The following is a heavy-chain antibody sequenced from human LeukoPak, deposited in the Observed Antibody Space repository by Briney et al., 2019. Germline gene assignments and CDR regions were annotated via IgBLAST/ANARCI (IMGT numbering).Heavy chain of an antibody. CDR3: ARDPGDYYDSSGYLEQDY. CDR1: GYTFTGYY. CDR2: INPNSGGT. V-gene: IGHV1-2*02. Sequence: ASAKVSCKASGYTFTGYYMHWVRQAPGQGLEWMGWINPNSGGTNYAQKFQGRVTMTRDTSISTAYMELSRLRSDDTAVYYCARDPGDYYDSSGYLEQDYWGQGTLVTVSS. D-gene: IGHD3-22*01. J-gene: IGHJ4*02.